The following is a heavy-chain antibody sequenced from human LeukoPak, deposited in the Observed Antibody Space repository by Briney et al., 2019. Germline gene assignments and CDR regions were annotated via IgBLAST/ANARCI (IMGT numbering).Heavy chain of an antibody. CDR2: INHSGST. CDR3: ARTSYYYDSSGYYPLYYYYYMDV. CDR1: GGSFSGYY. V-gene: IGHV4-34*01. J-gene: IGHJ6*03. D-gene: IGHD3-22*01. Sequence: PSETLSLTCAVYGGSFSGYYWSWIRQPPGKGLEWIGEINHSGSTNYNPSLKSRVTISVDTSKNQFSLKLSSVTAADTAAYYCARTSYYYDSSGYYPLYYYYYMDVWGKGTTVTVSS.